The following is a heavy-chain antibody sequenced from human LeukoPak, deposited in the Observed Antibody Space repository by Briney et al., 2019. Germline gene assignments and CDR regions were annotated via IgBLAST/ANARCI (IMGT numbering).Heavy chain of an antibody. J-gene: IGHJ4*02. D-gene: IGHD2-15*01. CDR2: INGDGTST. CDR3: ARAPTRVAATPDDY. CDR1: GFTFSTYW. V-gene: IGHV3-74*03. Sequence: PGGSLRLSCAASGFTFSTYWMHWVRQAPGKGLLWVSRINGDGTSTKYADSVKGRFTISRDNARHTLYLQMNSLRAEDTAVYYCARAPTRVAATPDDYWGQGTLVTVSS.